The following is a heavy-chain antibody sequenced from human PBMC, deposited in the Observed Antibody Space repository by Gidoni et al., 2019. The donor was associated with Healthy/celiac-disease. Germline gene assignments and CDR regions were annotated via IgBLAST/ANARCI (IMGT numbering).Heavy chain of an antibody. D-gene: IGHD2-15*01. CDR3: AREGGYCSGGSCYPLLQH. V-gene: IGHV4-30-4*01. J-gene: IGHJ1*01. Sequence: QVQLQESGPGLVKPSQTLSLTCTVSGGSISSGDYYWSWIRQPPGKGLEWIGYIYYSGSTYYNPSLKSRVTISVDTSKNQFSLKLSSVTAADTAVYYCAREGGYCSGGSCYPLLQHWGQGTLVTVSS. CDR1: GGSISSGDYY. CDR2: IYYSGST.